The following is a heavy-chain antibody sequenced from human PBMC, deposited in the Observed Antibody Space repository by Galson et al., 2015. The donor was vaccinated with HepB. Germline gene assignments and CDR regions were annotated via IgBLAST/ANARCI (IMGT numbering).Heavy chain of an antibody. CDR2: INTYNGNT. J-gene: IGHJ4*02. V-gene: IGHV1-18*01. D-gene: IGHD4-23*01. Sequence: SVKVSCKASGYTFTNYGVSWVRQAPGQGLEWMGWINTYNGNTNYAQKLRGRVTMTTDTSTSTAYMELRSLRSDDTAVYYCAVPLTPTVVIPGYRGQGTLVTVSS. CDR3: AVPLTPTVVIPGY. CDR1: GYTFTNYG.